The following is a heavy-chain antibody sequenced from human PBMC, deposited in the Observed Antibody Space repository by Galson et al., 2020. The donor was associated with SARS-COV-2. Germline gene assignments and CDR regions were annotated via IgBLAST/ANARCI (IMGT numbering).Heavy chain of an antibody. Sequence: GESLKISCTASGYSFTRNWIGWVRQMPGKGPEWMGIIYPSDSDARYNPSFQGQVTISVDKSITTAYLQWSSLKASDTAMYYCARHGDSSSWNFDYWGQGTLVTVSS. CDR1: GYSFTRNW. CDR3: ARHGDSSSWNFDY. J-gene: IGHJ4*02. V-gene: IGHV5-51*01. CDR2: IYPSDSDA. D-gene: IGHD2-2*01.